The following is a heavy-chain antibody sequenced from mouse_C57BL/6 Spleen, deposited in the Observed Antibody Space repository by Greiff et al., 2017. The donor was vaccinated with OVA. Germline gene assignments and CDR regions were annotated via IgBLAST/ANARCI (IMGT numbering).Heavy chain of an antibody. CDR1: GYPFTSYW. CDR2: IDPSDSYT. D-gene: IGHD1-1*01. V-gene: IGHV1-69*01. CDR3: ARSALTTVVPNWYFDV. Sequence: QVQLKQPGAELVMPGASVKLSCKASGYPFTSYWMHWVKQRPGHGLEWIGEIDPSDSYTNYNQKFKGKSTLTVDKFSSTAYMQLSSLTSEDSAVYDCARSALTTVVPNWYFDVWGTGTTVTVSS. J-gene: IGHJ1*03.